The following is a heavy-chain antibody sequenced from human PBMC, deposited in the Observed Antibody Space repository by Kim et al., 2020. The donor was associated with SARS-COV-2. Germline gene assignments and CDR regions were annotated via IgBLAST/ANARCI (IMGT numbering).Heavy chain of an antibody. Sequence: GGSLRLSCAASGFTFSSYAMSWVRQAPGKGLEWVSAISGSGGSTYYADSVKGRFTISRDNSKNTLYLQMNSLRAEDTAVYYCARKRRYYDSSGYVPFDYWGQGTLVTVYS. CDR2: ISGSGGST. J-gene: IGHJ4*02. V-gene: IGHV3-23*01. D-gene: IGHD3-22*01. CDR3: ARKRRYYDSSGYVPFDY. CDR1: GFTFSSYA.